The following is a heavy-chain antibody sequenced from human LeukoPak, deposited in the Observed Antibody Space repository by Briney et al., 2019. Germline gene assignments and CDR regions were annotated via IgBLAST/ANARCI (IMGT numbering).Heavy chain of an antibody. CDR3: VRDRGTYRPIDY. CDR1: GFTFSSYA. J-gene: IGHJ4*02. D-gene: IGHD1-26*01. CDR2: ISGSGGST. V-gene: IGHV3-23*01. Sequence: GGSLRLSCAASGFTFSSYAMSWVRQAPGKGLEWVSSISGSGGSTYYADSVKGRFTISRDNAQNSLYLQMNSLRAEDTAIYYCVRDRGTYRPIDYWGQGTLVTVSS.